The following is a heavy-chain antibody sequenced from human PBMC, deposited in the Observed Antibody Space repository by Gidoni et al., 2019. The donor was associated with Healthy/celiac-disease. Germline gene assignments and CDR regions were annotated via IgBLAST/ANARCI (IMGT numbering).Heavy chain of an antibody. CDR3: ARGATYYYDSSGYSADY. V-gene: IGHV1-69*01. J-gene: IGHJ4*02. Sequence: QVQLVQSGAEVKKPGSSVKVSCKASGGTFSSYAISWVRQAPGQGLEWMGGIIPIFGTANYAQKFQGRVTITADESTSTAYMELSSLRSEDTAVYYCARGATYYYDSSGYSADYWGQGTLVTVSS. CDR2: IIPIFGTA. CDR1: GGTFSSYA. D-gene: IGHD3-22*01.